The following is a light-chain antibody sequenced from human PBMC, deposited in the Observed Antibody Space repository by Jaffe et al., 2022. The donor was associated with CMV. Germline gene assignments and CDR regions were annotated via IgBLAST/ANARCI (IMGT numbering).Light chain of an antibody. V-gene: IGLV2-11*01. CDR2: DVT. CDR3: CSYAGTYTWV. Sequence: QSALTQPRSVSGSPGQSVTISCTGTSSDVGGYHFVSWYQQLPGKAPKLMIYDVTERPSGVPDRFSGSKSDNTASLTISGLQAEDEADYYCCSYAGTYTWVFGGGTKLTVL. J-gene: IGLJ3*02. CDR1: SSDVGGYHF.